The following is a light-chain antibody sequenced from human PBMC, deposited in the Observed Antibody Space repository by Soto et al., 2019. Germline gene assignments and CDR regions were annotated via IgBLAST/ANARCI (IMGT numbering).Light chain of an antibody. J-gene: IGLJ2*01. V-gene: IGLV2-11*01. CDR1: SSDVGGYNF. CDR3: CSYAGSYSVV. CDR2: DVS. Sequence: QSALTQPRSVSGSPGQSVTISCTGTSSDVGGYNFVSWYQQQHPGKAPKLMIYDVSKRPSGVPDRFSGSKSGNTASLTISGLQADDEADYYCCSYAGSYSVVFGGGTKLTVL.